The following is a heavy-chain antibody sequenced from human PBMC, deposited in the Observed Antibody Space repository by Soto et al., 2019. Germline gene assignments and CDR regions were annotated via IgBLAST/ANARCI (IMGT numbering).Heavy chain of an antibody. CDR3: ARSIAARPSWFDP. Sequence: PAEVSCKASGGGIGCCTISSVQQDPGQGLEWMGRIIPILGIANYAQKVQGRVTITADKSTSTAYMELSSLRSEDTAVYYCARSIAARPSWFDPWGQGTLVTVSS. CDR2: IIPILGIA. J-gene: IGHJ5*01. D-gene: IGHD6-6*01. CDR1: GGGIGCCT. V-gene: IGHV1-69*02.